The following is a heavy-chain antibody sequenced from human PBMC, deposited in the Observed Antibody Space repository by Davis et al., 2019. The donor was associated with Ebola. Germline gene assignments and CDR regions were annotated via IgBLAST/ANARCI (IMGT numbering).Heavy chain of an antibody. Sequence: GESLKISCAASGFTFSKYGMHWVRQAPGKGLEWVAFIRSDGSNEYNAGSVNGRFSFSRDNSKNTLYLQMTSLTAEDTAVYYCARLGSTDWFDPWGQGTLVTVSS. V-gene: IGHV3-30*02. CDR3: ARLGSTDWFDP. CDR1: GFTFSKYG. J-gene: IGHJ5*02. CDR2: IRSDGSNE. D-gene: IGHD4-17*01.